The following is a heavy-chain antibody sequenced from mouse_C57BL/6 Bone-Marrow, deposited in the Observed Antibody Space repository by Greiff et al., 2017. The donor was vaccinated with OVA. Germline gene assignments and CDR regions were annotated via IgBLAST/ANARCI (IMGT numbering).Heavy chain of an antibody. CDR1: GYTFTSYW. Sequence: VQLQQPGAELVKPGASVKLSCKASGYTFTSYWMQWVKQRPGQGLEWIGEIDPSDSYTNYNQKFKGKATLTVDTSSSTAYMQLSRLTSEDSAVYYCARGDDGTTWGAMDYWGQGTSVTVSS. CDR3: ARGDDGTTWGAMDY. V-gene: IGHV1-50*01. CDR2: IDPSDSYT. J-gene: IGHJ4*01. D-gene: IGHD2-3*01.